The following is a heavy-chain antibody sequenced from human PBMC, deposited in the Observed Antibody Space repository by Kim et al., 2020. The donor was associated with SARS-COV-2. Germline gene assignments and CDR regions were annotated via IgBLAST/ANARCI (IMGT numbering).Heavy chain of an antibody. J-gene: IGHJ6*02. D-gene: IGHD5-12*01. CDR2: IGTAGDT. Sequence: GGSLRLSCAASGFNFSNYDMQWVRQATGKGLEWVSAIGTAGDTYYQASVKGRFTISRENAKNSLYLQLNSLRAGDTAVDYCARAGKDGYKLELAGMDVWGQGTTVTVSS. V-gene: IGHV3-13*01. CDR1: GFNFSNYD. CDR3: ARAGKDGYKLELAGMDV.